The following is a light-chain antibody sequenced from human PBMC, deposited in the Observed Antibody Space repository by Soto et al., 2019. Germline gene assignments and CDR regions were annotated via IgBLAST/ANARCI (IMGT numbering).Light chain of an antibody. CDR3: QPYNTHSLT. CDR2: KTS. Sequence: DLQMTQSPSTLSAYVGDRVTITCRASQTMGDWVAWYQQKSGKAPKVLIYKTSSLQSGVPSRFSGSGSGAEFTLTISSLQPDDLATYFCQPYNTHSLTFGGGTKVEIK. J-gene: IGKJ4*01. V-gene: IGKV1-5*03. CDR1: QTMGDW.